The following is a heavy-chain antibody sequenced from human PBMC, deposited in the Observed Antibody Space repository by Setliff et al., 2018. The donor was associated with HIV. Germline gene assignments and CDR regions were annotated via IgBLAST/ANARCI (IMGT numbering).Heavy chain of an antibody. V-gene: IGHV4-59*06. D-gene: IGHD3-22*01. CDR3: AREGGYYYDSSGYSPHDAFDI. CDR2: IYYSGST. J-gene: IGHJ3*02. Sequence: SETLSLTCTVSGGSINSYYWSWIRQHPGKGLEWIGYIYYSGSTYYNPSLKSRVTISVDTSKNQFSLKLSSVTAADTAVYYCAREGGYYYDSSGYSPHDAFDIWGQGTMVTVSS. CDR1: GGSINSYY.